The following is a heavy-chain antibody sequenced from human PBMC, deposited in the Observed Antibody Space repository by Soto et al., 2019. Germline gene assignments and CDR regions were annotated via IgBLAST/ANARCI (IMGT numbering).Heavy chain of an antibody. D-gene: IGHD5-12*01. CDR3: GRGVVATEE. Sequence: QVQLQESGPGLVKPSQTLSLTCTVSGGSISSGGYYWSWIRQHPGKGLEWTGYPYYSGSNYDNQFLKSLVTISVDTSKNQFSLKLSSVTAADTAVDYCGRGVVATEEWGQGTLVTVSS. J-gene: IGHJ4*02. V-gene: IGHV4-31*01. CDR1: GGSISSGGYY. CDR2: PYYSGSN.